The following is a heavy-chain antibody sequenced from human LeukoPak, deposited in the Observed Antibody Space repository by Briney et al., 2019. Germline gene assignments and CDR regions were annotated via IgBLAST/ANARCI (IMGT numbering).Heavy chain of an antibody. Sequence: GGSLRLSCAASGFTFSTYWMHWVRQAPGKGLVWVSRINSDGSSTKYADSVKGRFTISRDNAKNTLYLQMNSLRAEDTAVYYCAKGTGTTAVGRPLDYWGQGTLVTVSS. CDR2: INSDGSST. J-gene: IGHJ4*02. CDR1: GFTFSTYW. V-gene: IGHV3-74*03. CDR3: AKGTGTTAVGRPLDY. D-gene: IGHD1-1*01.